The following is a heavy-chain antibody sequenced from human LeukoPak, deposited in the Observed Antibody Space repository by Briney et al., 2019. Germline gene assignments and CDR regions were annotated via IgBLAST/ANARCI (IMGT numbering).Heavy chain of an antibody. CDR2: IDTDGSDT. CDR1: GFTFSRYW. CDR3: GREDRFGYNYAYGLDV. D-gene: IGHD5-18*01. V-gene: IGHV3-74*01. J-gene: IGHJ6*02. Sequence: TGGSLRLSCAASGFTFSRYWMHWVRQAPGKGLVWVSRIDTDGSDTTYADSVKGRFTISRDNAKNTLYLQMSSLRAEDTAVYYCGREDRFGYNYAYGLDVWGPGTTVTVS.